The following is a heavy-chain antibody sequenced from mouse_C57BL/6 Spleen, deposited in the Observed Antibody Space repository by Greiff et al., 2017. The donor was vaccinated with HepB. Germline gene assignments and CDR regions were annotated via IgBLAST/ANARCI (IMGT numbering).Heavy chain of an antibody. Sequence: QVQLQQPGAELVKPGASVKLSCKASGYTFTSYWMHWVKQRPGQGLEWIGMIHPNSGSTNYNEKFKSKATLTVDKSSSTAYMQLSSLTSEDSAVYYCARGKSDYDGYFDVWGTGTTVTVSS. CDR2: IHPNSGST. D-gene: IGHD2-4*01. CDR3: ARGKSDYDGYFDV. CDR1: GYTFTSYW. V-gene: IGHV1-64*01. J-gene: IGHJ1*03.